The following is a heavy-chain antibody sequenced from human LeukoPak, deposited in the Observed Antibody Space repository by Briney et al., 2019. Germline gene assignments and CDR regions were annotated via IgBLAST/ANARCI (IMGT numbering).Heavy chain of an antibody. V-gene: IGHV3-66*01. J-gene: IGHJ4*02. CDR1: GFTFSSNY. CDR2: IYTAGTT. CDR3: ARAIRGYYFDF. Sequence: GGSLRLSCAASGFTFSSNYMSWVRQAPGKGLEWVSIIYTAGTTYYADSVRGRFTISRDNSKNTLYLQMNSLSAEDTAVFYCARAIRGYYFDFWGQGALVTVSS. D-gene: IGHD1-14*01.